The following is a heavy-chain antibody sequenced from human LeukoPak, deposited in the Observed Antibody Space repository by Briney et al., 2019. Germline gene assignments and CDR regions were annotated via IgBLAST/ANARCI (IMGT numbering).Heavy chain of an antibody. Sequence: SETLSLTCAVYGGSFSGYYWSWIRQPPGKGLEWIGEINHSGSTNYNPSLKSRVTISVDTSKNQFSLKLSSVTAADTAVYYCARDYYGSGSYSNWIDPWGQGTLVTVS. J-gene: IGHJ5*02. D-gene: IGHD3-10*01. CDR2: INHSGST. CDR1: GGSFSGYY. CDR3: ARDYYGSGSYSNWIDP. V-gene: IGHV4-34*01.